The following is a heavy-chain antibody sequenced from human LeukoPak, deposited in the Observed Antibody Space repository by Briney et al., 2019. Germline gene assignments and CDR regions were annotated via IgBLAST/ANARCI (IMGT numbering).Heavy chain of an antibody. CDR1: GFTFSSYA. J-gene: IGHJ4*02. CDR2: IRDSGSST. Sequence: GGALRLSCAASGFTFSSYAMSRVRQAPGKGLEWVSAIRDSGSSTHYADSVKGRFTTSRDNSKNTLFLQMNSLRAEDTAIYYCAKYGPQDSGSSHFDYWGQGALVTVSS. V-gene: IGHV3-23*01. D-gene: IGHD1-26*01. CDR3: AKYGPQDSGSSHFDY.